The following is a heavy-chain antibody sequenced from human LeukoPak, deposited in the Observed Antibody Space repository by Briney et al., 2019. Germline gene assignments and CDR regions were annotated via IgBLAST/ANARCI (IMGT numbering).Heavy chain of an antibody. Sequence: GGSLRLSCEGSGFSFSSYWMTWVRQSPGKGPEWVANIKQDESERYTVDSVKGRLTISRDNAKNSVYLNMNSLRAEDTALYYCARLSAYYYGSFFYYYMDVWGKGTTVTVSS. D-gene: IGHD3-10*01. J-gene: IGHJ6*03. CDR1: GFSFSSYW. CDR3: ARLSAYYYGSFFYYYMDV. V-gene: IGHV3-7*01. CDR2: IKQDESER.